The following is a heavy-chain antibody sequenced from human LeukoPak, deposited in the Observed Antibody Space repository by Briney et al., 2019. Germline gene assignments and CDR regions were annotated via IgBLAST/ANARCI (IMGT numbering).Heavy chain of an antibody. CDR2: ISYSGST. J-gene: IGHJ4*02. Sequence: SETLSLTCTASGGSISGYYWSWIRQPPGKGPQWIGFISYSGSTNYNPSLKSRVTISGDTSKNHLSLNVSSVTAADTAVYYCARAPRGSVSWFDYWGQGTLVTVSS. CDR1: GGSISGYY. V-gene: IGHV4-59*01. D-gene: IGHD3-10*01. CDR3: ARAPRGSVSWFDY.